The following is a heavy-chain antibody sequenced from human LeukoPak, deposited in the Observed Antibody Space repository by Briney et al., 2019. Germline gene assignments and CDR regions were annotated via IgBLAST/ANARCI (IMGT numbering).Heavy chain of an antibody. V-gene: IGHV3-53*01. Sequence: GGSLRLSCAASGFTVSSNYMSWVRQAPGKGLEWVSVIYSAGSTYYADSVKGRFTISRDNSENTLYLQMNSLRAEDTAVYYCARRGDYYDSSGYSFDYWGQGTLVTVSS. D-gene: IGHD3-22*01. CDR3: ARRGDYYDSSGYSFDY. CDR2: IYSAGST. J-gene: IGHJ4*02. CDR1: GFTVSSNY.